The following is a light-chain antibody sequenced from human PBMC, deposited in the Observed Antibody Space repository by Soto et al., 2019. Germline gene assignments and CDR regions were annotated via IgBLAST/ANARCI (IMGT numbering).Light chain of an antibody. Sequence: QSALTQPASVSGCPGQSITISCTGTSSDVGGYNYVSWYQQHPGKAPKLMIWDVYNRPSGVSHRFSGSKSGNTASLTIFGLQAEDEADYYCSSYTTRSSYVFGTGTKVTAL. CDR3: SSYTTRSSYV. J-gene: IGLJ1*01. V-gene: IGLV2-14*01. CDR2: DVY. CDR1: SSDVGGYNY.